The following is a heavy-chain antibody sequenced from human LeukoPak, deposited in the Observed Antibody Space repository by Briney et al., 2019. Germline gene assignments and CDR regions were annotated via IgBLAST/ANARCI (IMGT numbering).Heavy chain of an antibody. D-gene: IGHD3-10*01. CDR1: GASFSAYY. V-gene: IGHV4-34*01. CDR2: INHTGIT. Sequence: SETLSLTCAVSGASFSAYYWSWLRQPPEKGPEWLGEINHTGITDYNPSLKSPVTISVDTSKNQFSLRLSSVTAADSAVYYCARRTRFGDFIDYWGQGTLVTVSS. CDR3: ARRTRFGDFIDY. J-gene: IGHJ4*02.